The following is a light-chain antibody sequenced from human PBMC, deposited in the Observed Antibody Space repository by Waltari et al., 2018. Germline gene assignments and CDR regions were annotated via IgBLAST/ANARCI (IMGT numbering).Light chain of an antibody. Sequence: IQMTQSPSSLSASVGDKVTITCRASQDISSALAWYQLKPGKAPKFLIYDASILESGVPSRFRGSGSGTDFTLTISSLQPDDFGTYFCQQFNSFPLTFGGGTK. V-gene: IGKV1-13*02. CDR2: DAS. CDR3: QQFNSFPLT. J-gene: IGKJ4*01. CDR1: QDISSA.